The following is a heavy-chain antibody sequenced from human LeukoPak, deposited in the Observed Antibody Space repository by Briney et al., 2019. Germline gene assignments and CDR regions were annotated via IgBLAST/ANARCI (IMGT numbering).Heavy chain of an antibody. CDR1: GGSISSGSYY. V-gene: IGHV4-61*02. Sequence: PSEILSLTCTVSGGSISSGSYYWSWIRQPAGKGLEWIGRIYTSGSTNYNPSLKSRVTISVDTSKNQFSLKLSSVTAADTAVYYCARASYSYDINGWVPFDYWGQGTLVTVSS. D-gene: IGHD3-22*01. J-gene: IGHJ4*02. CDR2: IYTSGST. CDR3: ARASYSYDINGWVPFDY.